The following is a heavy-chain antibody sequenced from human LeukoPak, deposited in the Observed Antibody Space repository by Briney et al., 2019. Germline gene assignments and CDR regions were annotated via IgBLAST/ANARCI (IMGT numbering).Heavy chain of an antibody. Sequence: GASVKVSCKASGYTFTANYIHWVRQAPGQGLEWMGRINPNTGVKNYAEKFQGRVTMTRDTSINTAYMELSRLTSDDTAVYHCARVGAAAGFDPWGQGTLGTVSS. J-gene: IGHJ5*02. D-gene: IGHD6-13*01. CDR2: INPNTGVK. CDR3: ARVGAAAGFDP. V-gene: IGHV1-2*06. CDR1: GYTFTANY.